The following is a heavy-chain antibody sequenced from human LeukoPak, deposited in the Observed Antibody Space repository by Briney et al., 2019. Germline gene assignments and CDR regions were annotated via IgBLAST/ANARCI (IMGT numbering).Heavy chain of an antibody. D-gene: IGHD2-2*01. V-gene: IGHV5-51*01. CDR3: ATRQGCSTTSYLPDY. CDR2: IYPGDSDT. CDR1: GYSFNTYW. Sequence: PGESLKISCRGSGYSFNTYWIGWVRHMPGKGLEWMGIIYPGDSDTRYSPSFQGQVTMSADKSINTAYLQWSSLKASDTAMYYCATRQGCSTTSYLPDYWAREPWSPSPQ. J-gene: IGHJ4*02.